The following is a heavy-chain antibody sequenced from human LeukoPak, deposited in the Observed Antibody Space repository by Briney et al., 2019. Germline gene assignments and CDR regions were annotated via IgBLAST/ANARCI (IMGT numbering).Heavy chain of an antibody. J-gene: IGHJ6*03. CDR3: ARVPVLYYYYYMDV. Sequence: SETLSLTCTVSGGSISSSSYYWGWIRQPPGKGLEWIGSIYYSGSTYYNPSLKSRVTISVDTSKNQFSLKLSSVTAADTAVYYCARVPVLYYYYYMDVWGKGTTVTVSS. V-gene: IGHV4-39*07. CDR1: GGSISSSSYY. CDR2: IYYSGST.